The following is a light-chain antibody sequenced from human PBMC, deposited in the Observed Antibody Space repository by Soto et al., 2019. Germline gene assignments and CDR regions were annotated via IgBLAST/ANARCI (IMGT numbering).Light chain of an antibody. Sequence: DIQMTQSPSTLSASVGDRVTITCRASQSISSWLAWYPQKPGKAPKLLIYKASSLESGVPSRFSGCGSGTEFTLTISSLQPDDCATYYCQQYNSYSTFGQGTKLVIK. J-gene: IGKJ2*01. CDR3: QQYNSYST. V-gene: IGKV1-5*03. CDR1: QSISSW. CDR2: KAS.